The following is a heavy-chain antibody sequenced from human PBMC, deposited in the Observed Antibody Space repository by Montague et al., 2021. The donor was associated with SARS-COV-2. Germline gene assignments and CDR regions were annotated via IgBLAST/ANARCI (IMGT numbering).Heavy chain of an antibody. CDR2: INYSGST. V-gene: IGHV4-59*01. Sequence: SETLSLTCTVAGGSISSYYWSWIRQPPGKGLEWIGYINYSGSTNYNPSLKRRVTISVDTSKNQFSLNLSSVTAADTAVYYCARNLVVHYWYGMDVWGQGTTVTVSS. CDR1: GGSISSYY. CDR3: ARNLVVHYWYGMDV. J-gene: IGHJ6*02. D-gene: IGHD2-15*01.